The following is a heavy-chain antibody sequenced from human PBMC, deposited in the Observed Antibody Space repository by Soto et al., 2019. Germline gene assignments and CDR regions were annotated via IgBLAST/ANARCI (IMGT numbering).Heavy chain of an antibody. V-gene: IGHV1-18*01. CDR1: GYTFTSYG. Sequence: ASVKVSCKASGYTFTSYGISWVRQAPGQGLEWMGWISAYNGNTNYAQKLQGRVTMTTDTSTSTAYMELRSLRSDDTAVYYCARIITMVRGVIYYYYGMDVWGQGTTVTVSS. CDR3: ARIITMVRGVIYYYYGMDV. CDR2: ISAYNGNT. J-gene: IGHJ6*02. D-gene: IGHD3-10*01.